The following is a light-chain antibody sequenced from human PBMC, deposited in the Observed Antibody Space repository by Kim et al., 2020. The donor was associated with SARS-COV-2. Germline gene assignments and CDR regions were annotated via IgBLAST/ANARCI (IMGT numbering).Light chain of an antibody. CDR2: DVS. V-gene: IGLV2-14*03. J-gene: IGLJ1*01. CDR3: SSYTSSSTLHV. CDR1: SSDVGGYNY. Sequence: QSITISCPGTSSDVGGYNYVSWYQQHPGKAPKLMIYDVSNRPSGVSNRFSGSKSGNTASLTISGLQAEDEADYYCSSYTSSSTLHVFGTGTKVTVL.